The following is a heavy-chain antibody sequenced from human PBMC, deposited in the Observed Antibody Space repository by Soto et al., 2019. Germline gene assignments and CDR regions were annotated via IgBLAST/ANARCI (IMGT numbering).Heavy chain of an antibody. CDR3: ARVLVHGDNDAFDI. Sequence: QVQLQESGPGLVKPSETLSLTCTVSGGSISSYYWSWIRQPPGKGLEWIGYIYYSGSTNYNPSLKSRVTISVDTSKNQFSLKLSSVTAADTAVYYCARVLVHGDNDAFDIWGQGTMVTVSS. V-gene: IGHV4-59*01. J-gene: IGHJ3*02. CDR1: GGSISSYY. D-gene: IGHD4-17*01. CDR2: IYYSGST.